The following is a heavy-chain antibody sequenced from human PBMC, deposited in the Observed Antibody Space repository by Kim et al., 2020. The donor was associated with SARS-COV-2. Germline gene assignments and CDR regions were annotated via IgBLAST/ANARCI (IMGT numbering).Heavy chain of an antibody. V-gene: IGHV3-9*01. Sequence: GSADSVKGRFTISRDNAQNSLYLQMNRLRAAVTALYYCANMLESGPFDYWGQGTLVTVSS. J-gene: IGHJ4*02. CDR3: ANMLESGPFDY. D-gene: IGHD3-3*01.